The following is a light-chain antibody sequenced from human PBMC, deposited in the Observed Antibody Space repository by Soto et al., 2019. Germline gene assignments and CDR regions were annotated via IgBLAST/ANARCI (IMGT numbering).Light chain of an antibody. CDR3: QQRSNWPPT. Sequence: EIVFTQSPSTLSSFPGDRVTLSCRASQAVNTRLAWYQHKPGQAPRLLIYLTSNRAAGIPARFSGSGSETDFTLTISSLEPEDFAVYYCQQRSNWPPTFGQGTRLEIK. CDR2: LTS. J-gene: IGKJ5*01. V-gene: IGKV3-11*01. CDR1: QAVNTR.